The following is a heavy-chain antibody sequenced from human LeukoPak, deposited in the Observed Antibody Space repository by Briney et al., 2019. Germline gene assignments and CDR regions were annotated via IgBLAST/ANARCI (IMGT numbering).Heavy chain of an antibody. CDR1: GGTFSSYA. V-gene: IGHV1-69*04. D-gene: IGHD4-17*01. CDR3: AGGPRDYGDYFEFLGDY. J-gene: IGHJ4*02. Sequence: ASVKVSCKASGGTFSSYAISWVRQAPGQGLEWMGRIIPILGIANYAQKFQGRVTITADKSTSTAYMELSSLRSEDTAVYYCAGGPRDYGDYFEFLGDYWGQGTLVTVSS. CDR2: IIPILGIA.